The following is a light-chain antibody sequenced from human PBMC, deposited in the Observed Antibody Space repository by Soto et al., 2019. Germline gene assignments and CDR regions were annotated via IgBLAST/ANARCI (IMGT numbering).Light chain of an antibody. CDR1: SSNVGAGYD. Sequence: QSVLTQPPSVSGAPGQRVTISCTGSSSNVGAGYDVHWYQQLPGTAPKLLIYGNINRPSGVPDRFSGSKSGTSASLAITGLRPEDEADYYCQSYDSSLSGVVFGGGTKLTV. CDR2: GNI. J-gene: IGLJ2*01. CDR3: QSYDSSLSGVV. V-gene: IGLV1-40*01.